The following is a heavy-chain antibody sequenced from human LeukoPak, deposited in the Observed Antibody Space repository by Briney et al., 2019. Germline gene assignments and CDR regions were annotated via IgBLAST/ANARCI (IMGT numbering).Heavy chain of an antibody. V-gene: IGHV1-18*01. D-gene: IGHD4-17*01. CDR1: GYTFTSYG. CDR2: ISAYNGNT. J-gene: IGHJ4*02. CDR3: ARDRGPVTTFCFDY. Sequence: ASVKVSCKASGYTFTSYGISWVRQAPGQGLEWMGWISAYNGNTNYAQKLQGRVTMTTDTSTSTAYMELRSLRSDDTAVYYCARDRGPVTTFCFDYWGQGTLVTVSS.